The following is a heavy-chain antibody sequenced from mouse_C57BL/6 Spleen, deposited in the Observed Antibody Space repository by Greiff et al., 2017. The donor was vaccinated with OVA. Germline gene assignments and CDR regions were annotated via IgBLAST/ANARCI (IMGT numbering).Heavy chain of an antibody. CDR2: INPGSGGT. CDR1: GYAFTNYL. CDR3: ARSESNYEAMDY. J-gene: IGHJ4*01. V-gene: IGHV1-54*01. Sequence: VKLQESGAELVRPGTSVKVSCKASGYAFTNYLIEWVKQRPGQGLEWIGVINPGSGGTNYNEKFKGKATLTADKSSSTAYMQLSSLTSEDSAVYVCARSESNYEAMDYWGQGTSVTVSS. D-gene: IGHD2-5*01.